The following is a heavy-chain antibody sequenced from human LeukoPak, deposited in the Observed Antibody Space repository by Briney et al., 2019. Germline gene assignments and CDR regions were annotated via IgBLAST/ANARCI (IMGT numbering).Heavy chain of an antibody. CDR3: ATSTLYYDILT. J-gene: IGHJ5*02. CDR1: GFTVSSNY. V-gene: IGHV3-53*05. CDR2: IYSGGST. D-gene: IGHD3-9*01. Sequence: GGSLRLSCAASGFTVSSNYMSWVRQAPGKGLEWVSVIYSGGSTYYADSAKGRFTISRDNSKNTLNLQMNSLRAEDTAVYYCATSTLYYDILTWGQGTLVTVSS.